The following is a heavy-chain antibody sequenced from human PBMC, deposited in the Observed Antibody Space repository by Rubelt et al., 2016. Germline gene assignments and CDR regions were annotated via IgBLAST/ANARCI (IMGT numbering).Heavy chain of an antibody. Sequence: VQLVESGGGVVQPGRSLRLSCAASGFTVSSNYMSWVRQAPGKGLEWVSVLYSGGSTYYADSVKGRFTISRDNAKNTLYLQMNGLRAEDTAVYYCARNWGFDYWGQGTLVTVSS. CDR2: LYSGGST. V-gene: IGHV3-66*01. D-gene: IGHD7-27*01. J-gene: IGHJ4*02. CDR3: ARNWGFDY. CDR1: GFTVSSNY.